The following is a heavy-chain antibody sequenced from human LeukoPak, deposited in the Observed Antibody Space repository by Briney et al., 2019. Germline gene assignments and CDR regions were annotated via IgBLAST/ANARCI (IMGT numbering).Heavy chain of an antibody. CDR2: MNPNSGNT. Sequence: ASVKVSCKASGYTFTSYDINWVRQATGQGLEWMGWMNPNSGNTGYAQKFRGRVTMTRNTSISTAYMELSSLRSEDTAVYYCAREAASYYYYGMDVWGQGTTVTVSS. J-gene: IGHJ6*02. V-gene: IGHV1-8*01. D-gene: IGHD6-25*01. CDR1: GYTFTSYD. CDR3: AREAASYYYYGMDV.